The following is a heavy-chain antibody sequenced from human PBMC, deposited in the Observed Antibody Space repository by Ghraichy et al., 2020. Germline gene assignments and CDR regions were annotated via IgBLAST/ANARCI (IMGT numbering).Heavy chain of an antibody. D-gene: IGHD4-17*01. CDR1: GFTFTDYW. CDR2: IYTDVSTA. CDR3: ASSAVTYYGTALDY. J-gene: IGHJ4*02. V-gene: IGHV3-74*01. Sequence: EGSLRLSCAVSGFTFTDYWMHWVRQAPGKGLVWVSRIYTDVSTATYADSVKGRFTISRDNAKNTLYLQMNSLRADDTAVYYCASSAVTYYGTALDYWGQGNLVTVSS.